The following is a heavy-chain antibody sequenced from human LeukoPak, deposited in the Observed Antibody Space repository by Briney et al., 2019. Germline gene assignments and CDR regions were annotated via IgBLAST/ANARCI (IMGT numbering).Heavy chain of an antibody. CDR2: INHSGST. V-gene: IGHV4-34*01. CDR1: GGSFSGYY. Sequence: SETLSLTCAVYGGSFSGYYWSWIRQPPGKGLEWIGEINHSGSTNSNPSLKSRVTIPVDTSKNQFSLRLSSVTAADTAVYYCARGNTLLNAFDIWGQGTMVTVSS. CDR3: ARGNTLLNAFDI. J-gene: IGHJ3*02. D-gene: IGHD2-15*01.